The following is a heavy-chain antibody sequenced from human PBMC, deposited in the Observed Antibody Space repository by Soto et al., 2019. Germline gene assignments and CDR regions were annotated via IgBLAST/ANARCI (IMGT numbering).Heavy chain of an antibody. J-gene: IGHJ6*02. Sequence: GASVKVSCKASGYTFTSYYMHWVRQAPGQGLEWMGIINPSGGSTSYAQKFQGRVTMTRDTSTSTVYMELSSLRSGDTAVYYCARPLLGYSSSWAYYYYGMDVWGQGTTVTVSS. V-gene: IGHV1-46*01. CDR3: ARPLLGYSSSWAYYYYGMDV. D-gene: IGHD6-13*01. CDR1: GYTFTSYY. CDR2: INPSGGST.